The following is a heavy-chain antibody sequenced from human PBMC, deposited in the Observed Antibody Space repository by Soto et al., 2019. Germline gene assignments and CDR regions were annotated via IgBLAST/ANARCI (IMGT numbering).Heavy chain of an antibody. CDR3: AKDVEQQLVFWPDY. V-gene: IGHV3-23*01. CDR2: ISGSGGST. CDR1: GFTFSSYA. J-gene: IGHJ4*02. Sequence: PGGSLRLSCAASGFTFSSYAMSWVRQAPGKGLEWVSAISGSGGSTYYADSVKGRFTISRDNSKNTLYLQMNSLRAEDTAVYYCAKDVEQQLVFWPDYWGQGTLVTVSS. D-gene: IGHD6-13*01.